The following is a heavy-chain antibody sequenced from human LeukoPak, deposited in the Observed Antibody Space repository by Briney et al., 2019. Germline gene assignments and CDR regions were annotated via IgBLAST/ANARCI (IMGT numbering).Heavy chain of an antibody. Sequence: ASVKVSCKASGYTFTNYDINWVRQASGQGLEWMGTMRPSSGNTAFAQNFQGRVTLSRNTSISTAYLELTGLRSEDTAVYFCARGYDFWSSYDDAFDIWGQGTMVIVSS. J-gene: IGHJ3*02. D-gene: IGHD3-3*01. CDR2: MRPSSGNT. CDR3: ARGYDFWSSYDDAFDI. CDR1: GYTFTNYD. V-gene: IGHV1-8*01.